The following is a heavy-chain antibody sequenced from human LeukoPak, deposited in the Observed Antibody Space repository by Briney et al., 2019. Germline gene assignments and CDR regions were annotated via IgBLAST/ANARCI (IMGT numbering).Heavy chain of an antibody. V-gene: IGHV1-69*04. J-gene: IGHJ4*02. Sequence: ASVKVSSKASGGPFSSYAISWVRQAPGQGLEWMGRLLPIFGIANYAQKFQGRVTITADKSTSTAYMELSSLRSEDTAVYYCARDLGGGATTDGDYWGQGTLVTVSS. D-gene: IGHD1-26*01. CDR3: ARDLGGGATTDGDY. CDR1: GGPFSSYA. CDR2: LLPIFGIA.